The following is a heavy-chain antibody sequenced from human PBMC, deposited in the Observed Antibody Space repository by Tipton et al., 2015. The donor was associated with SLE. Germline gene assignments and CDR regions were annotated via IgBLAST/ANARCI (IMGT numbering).Heavy chain of an antibody. J-gene: IGHJ4*02. CDR3: AGAWQGYCSGGTCYVLDY. CDR1: GGSIGSHY. Sequence: TLSLTCTVSGGSIGSHYWSWIRQAPGKGLEWIGYISNSETTNYNPSLKSRVTISVDTSKNQFSLKLRSVTVADTAVYYCAGAWQGYCSGGTCYVLDYWGQGTLVTVSS. CDR2: ISNSETT. D-gene: IGHD2-15*01. V-gene: IGHV4-59*11.